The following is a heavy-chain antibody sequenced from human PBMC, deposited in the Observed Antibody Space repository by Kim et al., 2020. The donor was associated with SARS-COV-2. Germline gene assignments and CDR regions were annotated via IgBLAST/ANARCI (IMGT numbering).Heavy chain of an antibody. V-gene: IGHV3-48*03. Sequence: DSAKCRFTITRDNAKNSLYLQMNSLRAEDTAIYYCVRSTVVNYRRIHFDFWGQGTLLTVSS. D-gene: IGHD2-21*01. J-gene: IGHJ4*02. CDR3: VRSTVVNYRRIHFDF.